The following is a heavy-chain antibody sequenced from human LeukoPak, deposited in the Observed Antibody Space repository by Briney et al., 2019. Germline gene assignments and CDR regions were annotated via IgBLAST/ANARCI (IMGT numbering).Heavy chain of an antibody. J-gene: IGHJ6*02. Sequence: ASVKVSCKASGGTFSSYAISWVRQAPGQGLEWMGRIIPVLGIANYAQKFQGRVTITADKSTSTAYMELSSLRSEDTAVYYCARDSSAPLYYYGMDVWGQGTTVTVSS. CDR3: ARDSSAPLYYYGMDV. CDR2: IIPVLGIA. D-gene: IGHD2-2*01. V-gene: IGHV1-69*04. CDR1: GGTFSSYA.